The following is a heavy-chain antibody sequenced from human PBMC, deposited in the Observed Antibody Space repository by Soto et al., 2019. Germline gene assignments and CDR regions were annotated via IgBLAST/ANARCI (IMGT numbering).Heavy chain of an antibody. D-gene: IGHD1-7*01. CDR2: IYYSGST. CDR1: GGSISSYY. Sequence: QVQLQESGPGLVKPSETLSLTCTVSGGSISSYYWSWIRQPPGKGLEWIGYIYYSGSTNYNPSLKSRVTISVDTSKNKFSLKLSSVTAADTAVYYCAREGLTGTIGLYYCYGMDVWGQGTTVTVSS. CDR3: AREGLTGTIGLYYCYGMDV. V-gene: IGHV4-59*01. J-gene: IGHJ6*02.